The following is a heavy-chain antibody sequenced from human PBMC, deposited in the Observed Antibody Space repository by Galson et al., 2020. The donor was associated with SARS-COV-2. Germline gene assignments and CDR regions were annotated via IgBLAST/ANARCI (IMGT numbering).Heavy chain of an antibody. Sequence: GESLKISCAASGFTFSSYVMSWVRQAPGKGLEWVSAISGSGGSTYYADSVKGRFTISRDNSKNTLYLQMNSLRAEDTAVYYCATAREMATITTPLDYWGQGTLVTVSS. V-gene: IGHV3-23*01. J-gene: IGHJ4*02. CDR3: ATAREMATITTPLDY. CDR1: GFTFSSYV. CDR2: ISGSGGST. D-gene: IGHD5-12*01.